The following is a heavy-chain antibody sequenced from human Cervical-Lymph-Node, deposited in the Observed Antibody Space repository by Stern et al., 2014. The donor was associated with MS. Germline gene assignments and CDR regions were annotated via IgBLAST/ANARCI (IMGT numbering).Heavy chain of an antibody. CDR1: GASVSSSGYY. D-gene: IGHD5-12*01. CDR2: IYYTGST. V-gene: IGHV4-31*03. Sequence: QVQLVESGPGLVKPSHPVSLTCTVSGASVSSSGYYWLWIPQHPGQGLVWIGYIYYTGSTYYNPSLKSRVTISLDTSKNRFSLRLSSVTAADTAVYFCARGATINDFDFWGQGTLVTVSS. J-gene: IGHJ4*02. CDR3: ARGATINDFDF.